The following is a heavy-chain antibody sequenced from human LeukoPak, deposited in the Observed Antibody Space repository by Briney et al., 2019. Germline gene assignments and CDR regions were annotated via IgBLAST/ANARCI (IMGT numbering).Heavy chain of an antibody. CDR3: ARDSTGWSVDY. CDR2: LTPNSGDT. Sequence: GASVKVSCKASGYTFTSYYMHWVRQAPGQALEWMGILTPNSGDTTYAQKFQGRITMTRDTSTSTVYMELSSLRFEDTAVYHCARDSTGWSVDYWGQGTLVTVSS. J-gene: IGHJ4*02. D-gene: IGHD6-19*01. CDR1: GYTFTSYY. V-gene: IGHV1-46*01.